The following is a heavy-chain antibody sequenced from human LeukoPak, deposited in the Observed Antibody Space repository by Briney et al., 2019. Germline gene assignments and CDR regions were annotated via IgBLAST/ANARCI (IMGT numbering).Heavy chain of an antibody. J-gene: IGHJ3*02. CDR3: ASYREGYNYVPHALDI. D-gene: IGHD5-24*01. V-gene: IGHV4-61*02. CDR1: GASVSSPDYF. Sequence: SETLSLTCPVPGASVSSPDYFWNWIREPAGKGLEWVVGIYAIGNTDYNPSPKNRVTLSLDTSKNQYSLNMNAMTAADSAMYFCASYREGYNYVPHALDIWGQGTVVTVSS. CDR2: IYAIGNT.